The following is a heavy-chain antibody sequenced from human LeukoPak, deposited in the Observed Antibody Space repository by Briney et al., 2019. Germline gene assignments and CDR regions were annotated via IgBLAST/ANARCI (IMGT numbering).Heavy chain of an antibody. CDR3: ARDNKVVATIREFDY. J-gene: IGHJ4*02. D-gene: IGHD5-12*01. V-gene: IGHV3-21*01. Sequence: GGSLRLSCAASGFTFSSYSMNWVRQAPGKGLEWVPSISSSSSYIYYADSVKGRFTISRDNAKNSLYLQMNSLRAEDTAVYYCARDNKVVATIREFDYWGQGTLVTVSS. CDR1: GFTFSSYS. CDR2: ISSSSSYI.